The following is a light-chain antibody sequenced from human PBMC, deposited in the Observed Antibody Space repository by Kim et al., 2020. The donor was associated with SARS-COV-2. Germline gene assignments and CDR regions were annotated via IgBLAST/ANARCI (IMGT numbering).Light chain of an antibody. CDR1: QDISTY. Sequence: DIQMTQSPSSLSASVGDRVTITCQASQDISTYLAWYQQKPGKAPDLLISAASNLEEGVASRFSGSGSGTDFTLTISSLQPEDLATYYCHQYSNHPVTFGEGTKLEI. CDR2: AAS. V-gene: IGKV1-33*01. CDR3: HQYSNHPVT. J-gene: IGKJ2*01.